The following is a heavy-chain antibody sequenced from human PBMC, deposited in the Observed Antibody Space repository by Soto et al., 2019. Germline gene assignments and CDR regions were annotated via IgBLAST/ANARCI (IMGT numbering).Heavy chain of an antibody. Sequence: GASLKISCKGSGYSFTSYWIGWVRQMPGKGLEWMGIIYPGDSDTRYSPSFQGQVTISADKSISTAYLQWSSLKASDTAMYYCARLPLTVSTYYYYYYMDVWGKGTTVTVSS. D-gene: IGHD4-4*01. V-gene: IGHV5-51*01. J-gene: IGHJ6*03. CDR2: IYPGDSDT. CDR3: ARLPLTVSTYYYYYYMDV. CDR1: GYSFTSYW.